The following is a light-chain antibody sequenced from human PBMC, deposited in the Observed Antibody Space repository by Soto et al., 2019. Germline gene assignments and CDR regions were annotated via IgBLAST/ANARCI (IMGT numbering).Light chain of an antibody. Sequence: SVLTQPPSVSGAPGQRVTISCTGSSSIIGAGYDIHWYQQRPGTAPKLLIFGNINRPSGVPDRFSGSKSGTSASLTITGLQAEDEGDYYCQSYDSTLSDRYVFGTGTQLTVL. CDR2: GNI. J-gene: IGLJ1*01. CDR1: SSIIGAGYD. V-gene: IGLV1-40*01. CDR3: QSYDSTLSDRYV.